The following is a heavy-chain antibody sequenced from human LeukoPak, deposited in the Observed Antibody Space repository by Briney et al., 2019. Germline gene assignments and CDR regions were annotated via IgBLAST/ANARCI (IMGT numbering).Heavy chain of an antibody. CDR3: ARDRIAAAGNPKYYFDY. Sequence: SETLSLTCTVSGASINSRDYYWGWIRQPPGQGLEWIGSIYSDGTTYYNPSLKSRVTISVDKSKNQFSLKLSSVTAADTAVYYCARDRIAAAGNPKYYFDYWGQGTLVTVSS. CDR1: GASINSRDYY. J-gene: IGHJ4*02. V-gene: IGHV4-39*07. CDR2: IYSDGTT. D-gene: IGHD6-13*01.